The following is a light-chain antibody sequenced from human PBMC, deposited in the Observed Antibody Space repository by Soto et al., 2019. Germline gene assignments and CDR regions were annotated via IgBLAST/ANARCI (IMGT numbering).Light chain of an antibody. CDR2: DAS. V-gene: IGKV3-11*01. CDR1: QSVSSY. Sequence: EIVLTQSPATLSLSPGERANLYCRASQSVSSYLAWYQQKPGQAPRLLIYDASNRATGIPARFSGSGSGTDFTLTINSLEPEDFAVYYCQQRSNWPPRVTFGGGTKVEIK. CDR3: QQRSNWPPRVT. J-gene: IGKJ4*01.